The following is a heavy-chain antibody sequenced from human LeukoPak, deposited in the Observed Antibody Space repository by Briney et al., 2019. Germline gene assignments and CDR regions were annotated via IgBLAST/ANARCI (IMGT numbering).Heavy chain of an antibody. CDR1: GGTFSSYA. CDR3: ARDSFPYTADGFS. J-gene: IGHJ5*02. CDR2: IIPTFGTA. D-gene: IGHD3-16*01. Sequence: SVKVSCKASGGTFSSYAISWVRQAPGQGLEWMGGIIPTFGTANYAQKFQGRVTITADESTSTAYMELSSLRSEDTAVYYCARDSFPYTADGFSWGQGTLVTVSS. V-gene: IGHV1-69*01.